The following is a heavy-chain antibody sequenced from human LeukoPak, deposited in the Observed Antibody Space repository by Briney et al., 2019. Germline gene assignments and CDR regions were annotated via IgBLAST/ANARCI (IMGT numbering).Heavy chain of an antibody. V-gene: IGHV3-23*01. CDR3: AKENQRWLQFAFDY. CDR1: GFTFSSYA. CDR2: VSGSGDNT. J-gene: IGHJ4*02. Sequence: GGSLRLSCAASGFTFSSYALSWVRQAPGKGMEWVSTVSGSGDNTYYAGSVKGRFTISRDNSKNTLYLQMNSLRAEDTAIYYCAKENQRWLQFAFDYWGQGTLVTVSS. D-gene: IGHD5-24*01.